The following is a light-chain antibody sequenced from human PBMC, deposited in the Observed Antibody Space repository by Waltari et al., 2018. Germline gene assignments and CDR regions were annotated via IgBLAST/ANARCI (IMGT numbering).Light chain of an antibody. Sequence: QSVLTQPPSVSGAPGQRVTLPCPGSSPNIGAGSAVHWYQQLPGTAPNLLIYGNNNRPSGVPDRFSGSKSGTSASLAITGLQTEDEAYYYCQSYGRDWVFGGGTKLTVL. CDR3: QSYGRDWV. CDR1: SPNIGAGSA. V-gene: IGLV1-40*01. J-gene: IGLJ3*02. CDR2: GNN.